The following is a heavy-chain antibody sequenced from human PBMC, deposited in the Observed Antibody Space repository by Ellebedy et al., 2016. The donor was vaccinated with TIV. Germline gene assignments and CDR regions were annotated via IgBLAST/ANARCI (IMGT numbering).Heavy chain of an antibody. CDR3: AKLTAGYSSGWYLGY. D-gene: IGHD6-19*01. J-gene: IGHJ4*02. V-gene: IGHV3-23*01. CDR2: ISGSGGST. Sequence: GESLKISCAASGFTFSSYAMSWVRQAPGKGLEWVSAISGSGGSTYYADSVKGRFTISRDNSKNTLYLQMNSLRAEDTAVYYCAKLTAGYSSGWYLGYWGQGTLVTVSS. CDR1: GFTFSSYA.